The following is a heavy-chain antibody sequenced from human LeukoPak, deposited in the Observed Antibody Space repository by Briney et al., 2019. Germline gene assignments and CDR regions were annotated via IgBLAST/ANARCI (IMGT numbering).Heavy chain of an antibody. J-gene: IGHJ6*02. CDR1: GYTFTGYY. Sequence: ASVKVSCKASGYTFTGYYMHWVRQAPGQGLEWMGWINPNSGGTNYAQKFQGRVTMTRDTSISTAYMELSRLRSDDTAVYYCARDPGTTGTTKGYYYYGMDVWGQGTTVTVSS. V-gene: IGHV1-2*02. CDR3: ARDPGTTGTTKGYYYYGMDV. D-gene: IGHD1-1*01. CDR2: INPNSGGT.